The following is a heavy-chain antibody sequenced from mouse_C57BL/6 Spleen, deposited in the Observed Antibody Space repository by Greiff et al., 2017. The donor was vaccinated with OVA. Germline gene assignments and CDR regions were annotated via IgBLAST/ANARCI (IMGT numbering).Heavy chain of an antibody. D-gene: IGHD1-1*01. CDR1: GYTFTSYG. Sequence: QVQLQQSGAELARPGASVKLSCKASGYTFTSYGISWVKQRTGQGLEWIGEIYPRSGNTYYNEKFKGKATLTADKSSSTAYMELRSLTSEDSAVYFCARNGSSYSWYFDVWGTGTTVTVSS. CDR3: ARNGSSYSWYFDV. J-gene: IGHJ1*03. V-gene: IGHV1-81*01. CDR2: IYPRSGNT.